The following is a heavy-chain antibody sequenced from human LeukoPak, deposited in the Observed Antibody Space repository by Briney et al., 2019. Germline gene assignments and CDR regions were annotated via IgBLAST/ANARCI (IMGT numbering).Heavy chain of an antibody. CDR2: IIPIFGTA. Sequence: ASVKVSCEASGGTFSSYAISWVRQAPGQGLEWMGGIIPIFGTANYAQKFQGRVTITADESTSTAYMELSSPRSEDTAVYYCARAPQDIVVVPAPFAEYFQHWGQGTLVTVSS. CDR1: GGTFSSYA. CDR3: ARAPQDIVVVPAPFAEYFQH. J-gene: IGHJ1*01. D-gene: IGHD2-2*01. V-gene: IGHV1-69*13.